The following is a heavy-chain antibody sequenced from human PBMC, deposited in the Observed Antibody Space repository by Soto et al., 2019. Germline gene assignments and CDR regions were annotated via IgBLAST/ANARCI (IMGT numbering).Heavy chain of an antibody. CDR1: GGTFSSYA. J-gene: IGHJ5*02. CDR2: IIPIFGTA. Sequence: GASENVSCKASGGTFSSYAISWVRQAPGQGLEWMGGIIPIFGTANYAQKFQGRVTITADESTSTAYMELSSLRSEDTAVYYCVSRFDPWGQGTLVTVSS. V-gene: IGHV1-69*13. CDR3: VSRFDP.